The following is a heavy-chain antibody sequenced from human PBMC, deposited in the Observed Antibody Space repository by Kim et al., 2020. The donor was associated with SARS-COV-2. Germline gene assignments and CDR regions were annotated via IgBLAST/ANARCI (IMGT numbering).Heavy chain of an antibody. J-gene: IGHJ6*02. V-gene: IGHV3-23*01. D-gene: IGHD6-13*01. Sequence: VKGRFTISKDNSKTPLYLQMNSLRAEDTAVYYCAKSIAAAGTYYYYGMDVWGQGTTVTVSS. CDR3: AKSIAAAGTYYYYGMDV.